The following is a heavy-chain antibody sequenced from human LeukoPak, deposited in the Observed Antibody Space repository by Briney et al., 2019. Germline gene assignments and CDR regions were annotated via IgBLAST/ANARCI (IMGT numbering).Heavy chain of an antibody. CDR1: GYTFTSYA. V-gene: IGHV1-69*05. Sequence: SVKVSCKASGYTFTSYAISWVRQAPGQGLEWMGGIIPIFGTANYAQKFQGRVTITTGESTSTAYMELSSLRSEDTAVYYCASGLGYCSGGSCYQDAFDIWGQGTMVTVSS. CDR3: ASGLGYCSGGSCYQDAFDI. CDR2: IIPIFGTA. J-gene: IGHJ3*02. D-gene: IGHD2-15*01.